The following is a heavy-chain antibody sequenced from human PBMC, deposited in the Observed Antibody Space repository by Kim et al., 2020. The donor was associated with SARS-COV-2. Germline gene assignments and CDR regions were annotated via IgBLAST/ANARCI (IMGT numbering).Heavy chain of an antibody. J-gene: IGHJ4*02. CDR2: ST. CDR3: ARAGSEGIDY. Sequence: STSYAQKFQGRVTMTRDTSTSTVYMELSSLRSEDTAVYYCARAGSEGIDYWGQGTLVTVSS. V-gene: IGHV1-46*01. D-gene: IGHD1-26*01.